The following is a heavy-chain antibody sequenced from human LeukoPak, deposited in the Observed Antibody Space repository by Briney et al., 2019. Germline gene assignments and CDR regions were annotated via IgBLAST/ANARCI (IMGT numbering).Heavy chain of an antibody. Sequence: PSETLSLTXIVSGGSISSYYWSWIRQPPGKGLEWIGYIYYSGSTNYNPSLKNRVTISVDTSKNQFSLKLSSVTAADTAVYYCASSYLRYSLDAFDIWGQGTMVTVSS. CDR3: ASSYLRYSLDAFDI. CDR2: IYYSGST. D-gene: IGHD2-21*01. V-gene: IGHV4-59*01. CDR1: GGSISSYY. J-gene: IGHJ3*02.